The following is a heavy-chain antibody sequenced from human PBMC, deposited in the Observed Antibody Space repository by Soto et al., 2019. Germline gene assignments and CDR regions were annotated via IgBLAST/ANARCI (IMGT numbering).Heavy chain of an antibody. CDR3: ARKGDYYDSSGYFDY. D-gene: IGHD3-22*01. Sequence: QLQLQESGPGLVKPSETLSLTCTVSGGSISSSSYYWGWIRQPPGKGLEWIGSIYYSGSTYYNPSLKDRVTISVDTSKNQSSLKLSSVTAADTAVYYCARKGDYYDSSGYFDYWGQGTLVTVSS. J-gene: IGHJ4*02. CDR1: GGSISSSSYY. V-gene: IGHV4-39*01. CDR2: IYYSGST.